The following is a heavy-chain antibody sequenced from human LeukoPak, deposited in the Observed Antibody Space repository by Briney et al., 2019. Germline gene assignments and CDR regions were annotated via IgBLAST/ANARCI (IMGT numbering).Heavy chain of an antibody. CDR1: GFTFSTYW. J-gene: IGHJ4*02. D-gene: IGHD3-3*01. Sequence: GGSLRLSCAASGFTFSTYWMDCVRQAPGKGLVWVSHINTAGSTTTYADSVKGRFTISRDNAKNTLYLQLNSLSVEDTAVYYCARGGVVIDHWGQGTLVTVSS. CDR2: INTAGSTT. CDR3: ARGGVVIDH. V-gene: IGHV3-74*01.